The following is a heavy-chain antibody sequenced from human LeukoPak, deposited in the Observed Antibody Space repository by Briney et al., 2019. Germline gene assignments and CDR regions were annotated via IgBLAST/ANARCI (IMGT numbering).Heavy chain of an antibody. CDR2: ISGSGGST. D-gene: IGHD1-26*01. CDR1: GSTFSSYA. CDR3: AKLISGSYSGYFDY. J-gene: IGHJ4*02. V-gene: IGHV3-23*01. Sequence: GGSLRLSCAASGSTFSSYAMSWVRQAPGKGLEWVSAISGSGGSTYYADSVKGRFTISRDNSKNTLYLQMNSLRAEDTAVYYCAKLISGSYSGYFDYWGQGTLVTVSS.